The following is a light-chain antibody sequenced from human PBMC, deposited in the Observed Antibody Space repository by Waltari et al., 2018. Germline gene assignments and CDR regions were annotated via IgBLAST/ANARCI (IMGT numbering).Light chain of an antibody. Sequence: QTVVTQEPSLSVSPGGTVTLTCALSSGSVSSTSYATWYQQTPGQAPLTLVYKATSRSSGVPDRFSGSSLGNKAALTITGAQADDESDYYCSLYTGSGIWVFGGGTKLTVL. V-gene: IGLV8-61*01. CDR2: KAT. CDR3: SLYTGSGIWV. CDR1: SGSVSSTSY. J-gene: IGLJ3*02.